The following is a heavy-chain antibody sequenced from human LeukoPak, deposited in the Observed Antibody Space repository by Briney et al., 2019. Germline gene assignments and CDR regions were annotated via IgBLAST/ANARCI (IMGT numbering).Heavy chain of an antibody. V-gene: IGHV3-7*01. D-gene: IGHD4-17*01. CDR3: ARDYGDFDY. J-gene: IGHJ4*02. CDR2: IKQDGSEK. Sequence: XVRQAPGKXXEWVANIKQDGSEKYYVDSVKGRFTISRDNAKNSLYLQMNSLRAEDTAVYYCARDYGDFDYWGQGTLVTVSS.